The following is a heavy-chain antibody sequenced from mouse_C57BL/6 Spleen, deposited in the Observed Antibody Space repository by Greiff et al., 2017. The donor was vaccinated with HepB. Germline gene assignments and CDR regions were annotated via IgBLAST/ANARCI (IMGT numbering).Heavy chain of an antibody. D-gene: IGHD1-1*01. CDR1: GFTFSSYG. V-gene: IGHV5-6*01. Sequence: EVQRVESGGDLVKPGGSLKLSCAASGFTFSSYGMSWVRQTPDKRLEWVATISSGGSYTYYPDSVKGRFTISRDNAKNTLYLQMSSLKSEDTAMYYCARHGSSHWYFDVWGTGTTVTVAS. CDR3: ARHGSSHWYFDV. CDR2: ISSGGSYT. J-gene: IGHJ1*03.